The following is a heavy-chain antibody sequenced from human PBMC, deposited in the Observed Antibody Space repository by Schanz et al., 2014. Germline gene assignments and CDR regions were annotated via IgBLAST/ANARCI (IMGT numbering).Heavy chain of an antibody. Sequence: EVQLLESGGGLVQPGGSLRLSCAASGFTFSSYAMTWVRQAPGMGLEWVSAISGRDGSTYYADSVRGRFTISRDNSKRTRYRQMNSLRAEDTAVYYCANNWNLDYWGQGTLVTVSS. J-gene: IGHJ4*02. V-gene: IGHV3-23*01. D-gene: IGHD1-20*01. CDR2: ISGRDGST. CDR3: ANNWNLDY. CDR1: GFTFSSYA.